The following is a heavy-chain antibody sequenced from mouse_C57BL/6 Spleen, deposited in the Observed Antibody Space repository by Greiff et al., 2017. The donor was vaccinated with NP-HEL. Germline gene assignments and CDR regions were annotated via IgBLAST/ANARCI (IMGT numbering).Heavy chain of an antibody. CDR3: ARIPVATGYFDV. Sequence: EVHLVESGGDLVKPGGSLKLSCAASGFTFSSYGMSWVRQTPDKRLEWVATISSGGSYTYYPDSVKGRFTISRDNAKNTLYLQMSSLKSEDTAMYYCARIPVATGYFDVWGTGTTVTVSS. V-gene: IGHV5-6*01. CDR2: ISSGGSYT. D-gene: IGHD1-1*01. J-gene: IGHJ1*03. CDR1: GFTFSSYG.